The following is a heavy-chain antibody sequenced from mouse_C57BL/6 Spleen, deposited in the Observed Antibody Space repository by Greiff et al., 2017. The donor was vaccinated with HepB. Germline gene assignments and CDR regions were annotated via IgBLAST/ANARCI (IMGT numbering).Heavy chain of an antibody. CDR3: ASPYYYGSSPYYYAMDY. V-gene: IGHV1-75*01. D-gene: IGHD1-1*01. Sequence: QVQLQQSGPELVKPGASVKISCKASGYTFTDYYINWVKQRPGQGLEWIGWIFPGSGSTYYNEKFKGKATLTVDKSSSTAYMLLSSLTSEDSAVYFCASPYYYGSSPYYYAMDYWGQGTSVTVSS. CDR2: IFPGSGST. J-gene: IGHJ4*01. CDR1: GYTFTDYY.